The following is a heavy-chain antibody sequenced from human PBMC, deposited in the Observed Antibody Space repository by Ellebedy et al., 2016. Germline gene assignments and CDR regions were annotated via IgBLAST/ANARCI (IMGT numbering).Heavy chain of an antibody. CDR3: ARLYDSDAFDI. J-gene: IGHJ3*02. Sequence: GGSLRLSXAASGFIFSSYSMNWVRQAPGKGLEWVSSISSSSNYIYYADSVKGRFTISRDNSKNTLYLQMNSLRAEDTAVYYCARLYDSDAFDIWGQGTMVTVSS. V-gene: IGHV3-21*01. CDR1: GFIFSSYS. D-gene: IGHD3-22*01. CDR2: ISSSSNYI.